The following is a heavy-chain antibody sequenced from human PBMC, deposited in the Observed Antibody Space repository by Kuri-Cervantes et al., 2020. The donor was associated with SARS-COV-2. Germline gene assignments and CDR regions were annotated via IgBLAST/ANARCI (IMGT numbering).Heavy chain of an antibody. J-gene: IGHJ4*02. CDR2: INPNSGGT. D-gene: IGHD3-10*01. CDR3: ARGGGVRGLMVLFQWRGAGPLDF. V-gene: IGHV1-2*04. Sequence: ASVKVSCKASGYTFTDYYMHWVRQAPGQGLEWMGWINPNSGGTNYAQKFQGWAAMTRDTSLSTAYMELSRLRSDDTAVYYCARGGGVRGLMVLFQWRGAGPLDFWGQGTLVTVSS. CDR1: GYTFTDYY.